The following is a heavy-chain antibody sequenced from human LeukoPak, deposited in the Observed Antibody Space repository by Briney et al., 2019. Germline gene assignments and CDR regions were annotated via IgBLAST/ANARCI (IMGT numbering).Heavy chain of an antibody. CDR2: IYYSGST. V-gene: IGHV4-61*01. CDR1: GASISSGSYY. J-gene: IGHJ6*02. D-gene: IGHD3-10*01. CDR3: ARGDYYGSAPYGMDV. Sequence: SQTLSLTCTVSGASISSGSYYWSWIRQPPGKGLEWIGYIYYSGSTNYNPSLKSRVTISVDTSKNQFSLKLSSVTAADTAVYYCARGDYYGSAPYGMDVWGQGTTVTVSS.